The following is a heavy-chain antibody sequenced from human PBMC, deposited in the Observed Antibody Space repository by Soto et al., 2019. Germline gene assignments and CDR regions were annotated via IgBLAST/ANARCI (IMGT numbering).Heavy chain of an antibody. J-gene: IGHJ5*02. CDR3: ARDSLTTGCWFDP. D-gene: IGHD1-1*01. Sequence: SESLSLTCTVSGCSISSGGYYWIWLRQHPGQGLEWIGYVYYSGSNYYNPSLKSRVTISVDTSKNQISLKLSSVTAVDTAVYYCARDSLTTGCWFDPWGQGTLVTVSS. CDR1: GCSISSGGYY. V-gene: IGHV4-31*03. CDR2: VYYSGSN.